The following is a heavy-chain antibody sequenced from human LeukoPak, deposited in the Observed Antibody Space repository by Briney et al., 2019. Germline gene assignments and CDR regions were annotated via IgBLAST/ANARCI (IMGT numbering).Heavy chain of an antibody. J-gene: IGHJ5*02. V-gene: IGHV5-51*01. CDR2: SYPDDSDT. CDR1: GYSFTNYW. CDR3: ARVSYDILTGYSQGWFDP. Sequence: GESLKISCAGSGYSFTNYWIGWVRQMPGQGLEWMGISYPDDSDTTYSPSFQGQVTISVDKSISTAYLQWSSLKASDTAMYYCARVSYDILTGYSQGWFDPWGQGTLVTVSS. D-gene: IGHD3-9*01.